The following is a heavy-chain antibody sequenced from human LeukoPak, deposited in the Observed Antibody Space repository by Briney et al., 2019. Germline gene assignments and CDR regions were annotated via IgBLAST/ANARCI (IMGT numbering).Heavy chain of an antibody. V-gene: IGHV3-33*06. CDR3: AKIYDSSGHFDY. CDR1: GFTLSSYG. D-gene: IGHD3-22*01. J-gene: IGHJ4*02. CDR2: IWYDGSNK. Sequence: PGGSLRLSCAASGFTLSSYGMHWVRQAPGKGLGWVAVIWYDGSNKYYADSVKGRFTISRDNSKNTLYLQMNSLRAEDTAVYYCAKIYDSSGHFDYWGQGTLVTVSS.